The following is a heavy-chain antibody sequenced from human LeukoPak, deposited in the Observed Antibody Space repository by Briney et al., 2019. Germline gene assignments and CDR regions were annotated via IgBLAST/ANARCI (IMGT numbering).Heavy chain of an antibody. CDR1: GYTFTSYG. J-gene: IGHJ4*02. CDR2: ISAYNGNT. D-gene: IGHD2-2*02. V-gene: IGHV1-18*03. CDR3: ARDLGEYQLLYFFDY. Sequence: ASVKVSCEASGYTFTSYGISWVRQAPGQGLEWMGWISAYNGNTNYAQKLQGRVTMTTDTSTSTAYMELRSLRSDDMAVYYCARDLGEYQLLYFFDYWGQGTLVTVSS.